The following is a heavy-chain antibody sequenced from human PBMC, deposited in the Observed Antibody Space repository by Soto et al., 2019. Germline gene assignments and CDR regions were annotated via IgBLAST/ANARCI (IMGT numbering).Heavy chain of an antibody. V-gene: IGHV3-23*01. J-gene: IGHJ4*02. CDR1: GFTFSGYP. CDR3: AGVPPWPGHTGYDFMQTCFGC. CDR2: VDNGRGVTA. Sequence: GSLRLSCAASGFTFSGYPMTWVRRAPGQGLEWVSSVDNGRGVTAYYSDSVRGRFTVSRDNAKNTLFLQMNSLRAEDTALYYCAGVPPWPGHTGYDFMQTCFGCWGRGALVSVPS. D-gene: IGHD5-12*01.